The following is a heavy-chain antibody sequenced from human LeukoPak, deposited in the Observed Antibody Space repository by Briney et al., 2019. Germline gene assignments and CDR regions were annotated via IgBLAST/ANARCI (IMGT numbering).Heavy chain of an antibody. J-gene: IGHJ6*03. CDR3: AKDLTAHYDYYYMDV. V-gene: IGHV3-7*01. CDR2: IREDGSEK. CDR1: GFTLSRYW. Sequence: PGGSLRLSCAAAGFTLSRYWMSWVRQAKGKGLECVAKIREDGSEKHYVDSVKGRFIISRDNAKNSLYLQMNSLRAEDTAVYYCAKDLTAHYDYYYMDVWGKGTTVTISS.